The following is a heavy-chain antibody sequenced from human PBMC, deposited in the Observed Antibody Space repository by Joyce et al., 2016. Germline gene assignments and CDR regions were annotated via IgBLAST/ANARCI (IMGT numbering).Heavy chain of an antibody. CDR3: ARDEVLATHAFDV. CDR1: GYTFTNYA. J-gene: IGHJ3*01. D-gene: IGHD4/OR15-4a*01. V-gene: IGHV7-4-1*02. Sequence: QVQLVQSGSELKKPGASVKVSCKAAGYTFTNYAIDWVRQAPGQGLEWMGWINTNTGTPTDAQDFTGRFVFSLDTSVSTTYLQISSLKAEDTAVYFCARDEVLATHAFDVWGQGTMVTVSS. CDR2: INTNTGTP.